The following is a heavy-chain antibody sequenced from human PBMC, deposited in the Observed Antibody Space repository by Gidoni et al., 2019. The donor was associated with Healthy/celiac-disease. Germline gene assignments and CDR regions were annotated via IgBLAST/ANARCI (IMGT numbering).Heavy chain of an antibody. CDR1: GFTFSSYS. Sequence: EVQLVESGGGLVKPGGSLRLSCAASGFTFSSYSMNWVRQAPGKGLEWVSSISSSSSYIYYAHSVKGRFTISRDNAKNALYLQMNSLRAEDTAVYYCARARDGDFDYYYYMDVWGKGTTVTVSS. CDR3: ARARDGDFDYYYYMDV. D-gene: IGHD4-17*01. CDR2: ISSSSSYI. J-gene: IGHJ6*03. V-gene: IGHV3-21*01.